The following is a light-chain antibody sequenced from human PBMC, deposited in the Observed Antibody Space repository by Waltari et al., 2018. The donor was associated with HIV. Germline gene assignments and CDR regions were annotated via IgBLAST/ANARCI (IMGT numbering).Light chain of an antibody. V-gene: IGKV3-15*01. J-gene: IGKJ4*01. CDR3: QQYNNWRRT. CDR1: QSVSTN. Sequence: EIVMTQSPATLSVSPGERATLSCRANQSVSTNLAWYQQIPGQAPRLLIYGASTRASGIPVRFSGSGSGTEFTLTISSLQSEDFAVYYCQQYNNWRRTFGGGTKVEIK. CDR2: GAS.